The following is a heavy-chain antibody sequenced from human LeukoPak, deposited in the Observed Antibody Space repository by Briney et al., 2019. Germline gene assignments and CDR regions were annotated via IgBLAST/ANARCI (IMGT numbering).Heavy chain of an antibody. D-gene: IGHD3-22*01. CDR3: ARDGYYDSSGYYSYYFDY. Sequence: SETLSLTCTVSGGSISSDNYYWGWVRQPPGKGLEWIGYIYYSGSTNYNPSLKSRVTISVDTSKNQFSLRLSSVTAADTALYYCARDGYYDSSGYYSYYFDYWGQGTLVTVSS. CDR2: IYYSGST. CDR1: GGSISSDNYY. V-gene: IGHV4-61*01. J-gene: IGHJ4*02.